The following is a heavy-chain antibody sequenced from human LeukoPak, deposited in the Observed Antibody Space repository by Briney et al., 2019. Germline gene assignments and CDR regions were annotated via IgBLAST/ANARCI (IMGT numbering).Heavy chain of an antibody. CDR2: MYYSGNT. D-gene: IGHD3-3*02. CDR3: ARRKPFSSLFDP. CDR1: GDSISSSTYY. V-gene: IGHV4-39*01. J-gene: IGHJ5*02. Sequence: KPSETLSLTCIVSGDSISSSTYYWGWIRQPPGKGLEWIGSMYYSGNTYYNPSLKSRVTISVDTSKNQFSLKLTSVTAADTAVYYCARRKPFSSLFDPWGQGTLVTVSS.